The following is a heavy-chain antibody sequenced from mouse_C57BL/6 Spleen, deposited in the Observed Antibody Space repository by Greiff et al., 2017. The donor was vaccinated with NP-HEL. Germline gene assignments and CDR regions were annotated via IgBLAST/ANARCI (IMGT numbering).Heavy chain of an antibody. CDR2: IDPSDSET. Sequence: QVQLQQPGAELVRPGSSVKLSCKASGYTFTSYWMHWVKQRPIQGLEWIGNIDPSDSETHYNHKFKDKATLTVDKSSSTAYMQLSSLTSEDSAVYYCARGGYGSSYEYFDVWGTGTTVTVSS. CDR3: ARGGYGSSYEYFDV. V-gene: IGHV1-52*01. D-gene: IGHD1-1*01. CDR1: GYTFTSYW. J-gene: IGHJ1*03.